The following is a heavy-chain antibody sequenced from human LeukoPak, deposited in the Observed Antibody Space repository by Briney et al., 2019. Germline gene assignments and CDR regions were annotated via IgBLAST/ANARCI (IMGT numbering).Heavy chain of an antibody. D-gene: IGHD6-19*01. V-gene: IGHV3-30-3*02. CDR1: GFTFSSYA. CDR3: AKWPPGIAVAGTSLPFDY. Sequence: GGSLRLSCAASGFTFSSYAMHWVRQAPGKGLEWVAVISYDGSNKYYADSVKGRFTISRDNSKNTLYLQMNSLRAEDTAVYYCAKWPPGIAVAGTSLPFDYWGQGTLVTVSS. CDR2: ISYDGSNK. J-gene: IGHJ4*02.